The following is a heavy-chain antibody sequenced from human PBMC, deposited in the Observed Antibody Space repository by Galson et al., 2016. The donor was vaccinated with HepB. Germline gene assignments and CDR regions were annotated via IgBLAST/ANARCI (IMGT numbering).Heavy chain of an antibody. Sequence: SVKVSCKASGGTFSSYAISWVRQAPGQGLEWMGGIIPIFGTANYAQKFQGRVTITADESTSTAYMELSSLRSEDTAVYYCASDRLGVGDGPDYGDYDSPRPGAFDIWGQGTMVTVSS. V-gene: IGHV1-69*13. CDR1: GGTFSSYA. CDR3: ASDRLGVGDGPDYGDYDSPRPGAFDI. D-gene: IGHD4-17*01. CDR2: IIPIFGTA. J-gene: IGHJ3*02.